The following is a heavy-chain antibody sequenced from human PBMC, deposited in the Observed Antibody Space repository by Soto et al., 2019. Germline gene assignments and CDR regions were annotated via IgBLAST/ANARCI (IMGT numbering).Heavy chain of an antibody. Sequence: GGSLRLSCAASGFTFSSYSMNWVRQAPGKGLEWVSSISSSSSYIYYADSVKGRFTISRDNAKNSLYLQMNGLRAEDTAVYYCAREAYGSGSYRRYYYYYGMDVWGQGTTVTVSS. CDR2: ISSSSSYI. D-gene: IGHD3-10*01. J-gene: IGHJ6*02. CDR1: GFTFSSYS. V-gene: IGHV3-21*01. CDR3: AREAYGSGSYRRYYYYYGMDV.